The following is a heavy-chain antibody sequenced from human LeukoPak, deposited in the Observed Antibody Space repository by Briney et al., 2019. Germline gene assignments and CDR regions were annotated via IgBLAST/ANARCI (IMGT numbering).Heavy chain of an antibody. Sequence: TGGSLRLSSAASGFTFSSYSMNWVRQAPGKGLEWVSSISSSSSYIYYADSVKGRFTISRDNAKNSLYLQMNSLRAEDTAVYYCARNNDLRGVNHLLEYWGQGTLVTVSS. CDR1: GFTFSSYS. J-gene: IGHJ4*02. V-gene: IGHV3-21*01. CDR3: ARNNDLRGVNHLLEY. D-gene: IGHD3-10*01. CDR2: ISSSSSYI.